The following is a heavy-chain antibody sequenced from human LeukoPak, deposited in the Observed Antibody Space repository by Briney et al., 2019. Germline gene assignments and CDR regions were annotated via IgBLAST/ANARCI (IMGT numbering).Heavy chain of an antibody. D-gene: IGHD3-10*01. CDR3: TRDLGITMVRELDY. V-gene: IGHV3-49*04. CDR2: IRSKAYGGTT. J-gene: IGHJ4*02. Sequence: GGSLRLSCTASGFTFGDYAMSWVRQAPGKGLEWVGFIRSKAYGGTTEYAASVKGRFTISRDDSKSIAYLQMNSLKTEDKAVYYCTRDLGITMVRELDYWGQGTLVTVSS. CDR1: GFTFGDYA.